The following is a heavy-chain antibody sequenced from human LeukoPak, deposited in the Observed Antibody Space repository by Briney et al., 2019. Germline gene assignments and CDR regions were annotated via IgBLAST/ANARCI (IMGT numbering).Heavy chain of an antibody. CDR1: GFTFSSYG. Sequence: GGSLRLSCAASGFTFSSYGMHWVRQAPGKGLEWVALITYDGSNKNYVDSVKGRFTISRDNSKNTLYLQMNSLRVEDTAVYYCAKDPGRNFFYYFEYWGQGTLVTVSS. CDR3: AKDPGRNFFYYFEY. D-gene: IGHD1-26*01. CDR2: ITYDGSNK. J-gene: IGHJ4*02. V-gene: IGHV3-30*18.